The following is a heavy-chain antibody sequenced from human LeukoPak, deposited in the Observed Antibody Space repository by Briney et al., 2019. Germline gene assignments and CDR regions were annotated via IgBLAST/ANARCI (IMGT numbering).Heavy chain of an antibody. V-gene: IGHV3-30-3*01. CDR1: GFSFSSYA. J-gene: IGHJ4*02. CDR3: ARPIETDRYFDY. D-gene: IGHD3-22*01. Sequence: PGRSLRLSCAASGFSFSSYAMHWVRQAPGKGLGWVAVLSYDGSNKYYADSVKGRFTIPRDNSKNTLYLQMNSLRDEDTAVYYCARPIETDRYFDYWGQGTLVTVPS. CDR2: LSYDGSNK.